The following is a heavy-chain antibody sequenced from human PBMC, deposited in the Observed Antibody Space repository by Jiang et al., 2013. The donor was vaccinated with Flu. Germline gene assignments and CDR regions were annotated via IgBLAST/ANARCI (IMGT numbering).Heavy chain of an antibody. D-gene: IGHD2-21*01. CDR2: ISYDGSNK. J-gene: IGHJ4*02. Sequence: VQLVESGGGVVQPGRSLRLSCAASGFTFSSYAMHWVRQAPGKGLEWVAVISYDGSNKYYADSVKGRFTISRDNSKNTLYLQMNSLRAEDTAVYYCARDGPPPYCGGDCYSAPDYWGQGTLVTVSS. V-gene: IGHV3-30*04. CDR3: ARDGPPPYCGGDCYSAPDY. CDR1: GFTFSSYA.